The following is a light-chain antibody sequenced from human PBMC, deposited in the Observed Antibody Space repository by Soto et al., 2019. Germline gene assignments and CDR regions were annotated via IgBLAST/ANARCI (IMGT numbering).Light chain of an antibody. CDR2: AAS. J-gene: IGKJ2*01. CDR1: QGIKND. V-gene: IGKV1-6*01. Sequence: AIQMTQSPSFLSASVGDRVTITCRASQGIKNDVAWYQQKPGKAPKLLIYAASSLQSGVPPRFSGSGSGTDFTLTISSLQPEDFATYYCLQDYNYPYTFGQGTKLEIK. CDR3: LQDYNYPYT.